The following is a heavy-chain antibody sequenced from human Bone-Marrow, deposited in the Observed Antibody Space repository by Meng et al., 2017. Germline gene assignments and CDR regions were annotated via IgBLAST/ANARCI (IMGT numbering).Heavy chain of an antibody. Sequence: GESLKISCGASGFNFGDYIMHWVRQAPGKGLEWISRIVSDGGITTYADSVKGRFTVSRDNAKNTLYLQMNSLGADDTAVYYGARDLAWVLFDYWGQGALVTVSS. J-gene: IGHJ4*02. V-gene: IGHV3-74*01. CDR1: GFNFGDYI. CDR3: ARDLAWVLFDY. D-gene: IGHD3-3*01. CDR2: IVSDGGIT.